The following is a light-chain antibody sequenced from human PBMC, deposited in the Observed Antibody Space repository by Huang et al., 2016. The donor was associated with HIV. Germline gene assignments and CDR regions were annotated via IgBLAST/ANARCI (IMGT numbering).Light chain of an antibody. Sequence: DIQLTQSPSSVSASVGDRVTITCRASQDISSWLAWYQQKPGRAPNLLIYGASNLQSGVPARFRGSGSETEFTLTITSLQPEDFATYYCQQSNSFPRTFGQGTKLEI. CDR2: GAS. CDR1: QDISSW. V-gene: IGKV1-12*01. J-gene: IGKJ2*01. CDR3: QQSNSFPRT.